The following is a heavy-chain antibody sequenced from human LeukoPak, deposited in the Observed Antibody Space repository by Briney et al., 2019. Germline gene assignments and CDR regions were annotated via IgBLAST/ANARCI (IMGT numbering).Heavy chain of an antibody. D-gene: IGHD3-10*01. CDR3: SRDRGKYYLDY. V-gene: IGHV4-31*03. CDR2: IYSSGSP. Sequence: PSQTLSLTCTVSGGSISSGGDYWSWIRQPPGKGLEWIGYIYSSGSPYYNPSLKSRLTISLDTSKNQFSLKLSSVTAADTAVYYCSRDRGKYYLDYWGQGTLVTVSS. CDR1: GGSISSGGDY. J-gene: IGHJ4*02.